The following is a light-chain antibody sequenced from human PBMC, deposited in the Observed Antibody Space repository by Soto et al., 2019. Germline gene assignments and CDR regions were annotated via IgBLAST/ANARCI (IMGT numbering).Light chain of an antibody. CDR1: NSDIGSYNL. CDR2: DDT. V-gene: IGLV2-23*02. CDR3: FSYATMTTVVV. Sequence: QSALTQPASVSGSPGQSITISCTATNSDIGSYNLVSWYQQHPGKAPKLMIYDDTKRPSGVSNRFSGSRSGNTASLTISGLQAEDEADYYCFSYATMTTVVVFGGGTKLTVL. J-gene: IGLJ2*01.